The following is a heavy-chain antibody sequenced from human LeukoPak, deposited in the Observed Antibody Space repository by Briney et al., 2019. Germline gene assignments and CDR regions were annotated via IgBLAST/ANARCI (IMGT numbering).Heavy chain of an antibody. V-gene: IGHV3-21*01. D-gene: IGHD6-19*01. CDR1: GFTFSSYS. CDR2: ISSSSSYI. CDR3: AREGAGAADGRALDI. Sequence: GGSLRLSCAASGFTFSSYSMNWVRQAPGKGLEWVSSISSSSSYIYYADSVKGRFTISRDNAKNSLYLQMNSLRAEDTAVYYCAREGAGAADGRALDIWGQGTMVTVSS. J-gene: IGHJ3*02.